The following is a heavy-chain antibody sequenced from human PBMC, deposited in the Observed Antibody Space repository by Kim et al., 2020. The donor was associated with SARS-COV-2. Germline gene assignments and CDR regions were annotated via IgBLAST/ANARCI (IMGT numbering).Heavy chain of an antibody. V-gene: IGHV4-59*01. CDR2: IYYSGST. CDR3: ARVGTGYSSSWVKSYYYYGIDV. J-gene: IGHJ6*02. CDR1: GGSISSYY. D-gene: IGHD6-13*01. Sequence: SETLSLTCTVSGGSISSYYWSWIRQPPGKGLEWIGYIYYSGSTNYNPSLKSRVTISVDASKNQFSLKLSSVTAADTAVYYCARVGTGYSSSWVKSYYYYGIDVWGQGTTVTVSS.